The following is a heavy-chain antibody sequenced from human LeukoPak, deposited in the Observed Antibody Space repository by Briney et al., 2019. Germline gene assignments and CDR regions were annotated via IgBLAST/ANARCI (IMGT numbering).Heavy chain of an antibody. CDR3: ARDPGTYAFDI. Sequence: SETLSLTCTVSGGSISSYYWSWIRQPPGKGLEWIGYIYYSGSTNYNPSLKSRVTISVDTSKNQFSLKLSSVTAADTAVYYCARDPGTYAFDIWGQGTMVTVSS. J-gene: IGHJ3*02. V-gene: IGHV4-59*01. CDR1: GGSISSYY. CDR2: IYYSGST.